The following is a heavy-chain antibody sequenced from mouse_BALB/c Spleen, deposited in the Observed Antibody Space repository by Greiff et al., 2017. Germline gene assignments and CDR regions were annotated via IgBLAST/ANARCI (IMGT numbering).Heavy chain of an antibody. J-gene: IGHJ4*01. CDR3: ARSAMDY. CDR1: GFTFTDYY. CDR2: IRNKANGYTT. V-gene: IGHV7-3*02. Sequence: EVQVVESGGGLVQPGGSLRLSCATSGFTFTDYYMSWVRQPPGKALEWLGFIRNKANGYTTEYSASVKGRFTISRDNSQSILYLQINTLRAEDSATYYCARSAMDYWGQGTSVTVSS.